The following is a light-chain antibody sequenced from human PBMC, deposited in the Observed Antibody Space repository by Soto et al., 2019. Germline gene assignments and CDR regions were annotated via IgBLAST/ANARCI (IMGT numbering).Light chain of an antibody. CDR1: QSISSW. CDR3: QQYNSYSWT. J-gene: IGKJ1*01. V-gene: IGKV1-5*01. Sequence: DIQMTQSPSTLSASVGDRVTITCRASQSISSWLAWYQQKPGKAPKLLIYDASSVESGVPSRFSGSGSGTEFTLTISSLQPDDFATYYCQQYNSYSWTCGQGTKVDI. CDR2: DAS.